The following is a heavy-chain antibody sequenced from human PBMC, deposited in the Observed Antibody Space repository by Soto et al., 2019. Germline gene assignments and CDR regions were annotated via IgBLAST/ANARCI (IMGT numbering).Heavy chain of an antibody. Sequence: ASVKVSCKASGYTFTSYGISWVRQAPGQGLEWMGWISAYNGNTNYAQKLQGRVTMTTDTSTSTAYMELRSLRSDDTAVYYCARRRWSDTYYYYGMDVWGQGTTVTVSS. J-gene: IGHJ6*02. CDR3: ARRRWSDTYYYYGMDV. D-gene: IGHD2-15*01. CDR1: GYTFTSYG. V-gene: IGHV1-18*01. CDR2: ISAYNGNT.